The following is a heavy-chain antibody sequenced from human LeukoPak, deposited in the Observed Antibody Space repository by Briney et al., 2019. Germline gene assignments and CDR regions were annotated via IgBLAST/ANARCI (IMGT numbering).Heavy chain of an antibody. CDR2: INHSGST. Sequence: NPSETLSLTCAVYGGSFSGYYWSWIRQPPGKGLEWIGEINHSGSTNYNPSLKSRVTMSVDTSKNQFSLKLSSVTAADTAVYYCARDHVGFRVGAWGSTGYYYMDVWGKGTTVTISS. D-gene: IGHD7-27*01. CDR1: GGSFSGYY. J-gene: IGHJ6*03. V-gene: IGHV4-34*01. CDR3: ARDHVGFRVGAWGSTGYYYMDV.